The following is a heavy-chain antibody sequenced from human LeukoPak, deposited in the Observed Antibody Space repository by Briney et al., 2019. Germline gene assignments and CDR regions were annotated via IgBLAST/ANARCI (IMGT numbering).Heavy chain of an antibody. V-gene: IGHV1-18*01. CDR1: GYTFTSYG. J-gene: IGHJ5*02. Sequence: PGASVKVSCKASGYTFTSYGISWVRQAPGQGLEWMGWISAYNGNTNYAQKLQGRVTMTTDTSTSTAYMELRSLRSDDTAVYYCARDRHCSGGSCYGNNWFDPWGQGTLVTVSS. CDR3: ARDRHCSGGSCYGNNWFDP. CDR2: ISAYNGNT. D-gene: IGHD2-15*01.